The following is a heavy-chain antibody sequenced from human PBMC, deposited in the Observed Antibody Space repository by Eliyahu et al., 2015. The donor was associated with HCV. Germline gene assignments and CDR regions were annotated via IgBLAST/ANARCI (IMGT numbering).Heavy chain of an antibody. CDR3: ASGGGGIAVTGTGGWFDP. V-gene: IGHV4-59*01. Sequence: QVQLQESGPGLVKPSETLSLTCXVSGGSXTTYYWSWIRQSPGKGLEWIGYIHYSGSTHYNPSLKSRVTISMDTSKNQFSLNLTSVTAADTAMYYCASGGGGIAVTGTGGWFDPWGQGTLVTVSS. D-gene: IGHD6-19*01. CDR1: GGSXTTYY. J-gene: IGHJ5*02. CDR2: IHYSGST.